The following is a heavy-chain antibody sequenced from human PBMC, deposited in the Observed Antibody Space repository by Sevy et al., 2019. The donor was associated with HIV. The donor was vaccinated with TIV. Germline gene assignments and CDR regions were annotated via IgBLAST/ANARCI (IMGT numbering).Heavy chain of an antibody. J-gene: IGHJ4*02. V-gene: IGHV4-61*02. CDR2: IYTSGTT. CDR3: ARGDTTMVTTLGY. CDR1: GGSINSGPYY. D-gene: IGHD4-17*01. Sequence: SETLSLTCTVSGGSINSGPYYWSLIRQPAGKGLEWIGRIYTSGTTNYNPSLKSRVTMSVDTSKNQFSLKLSSVTAADTAVYYCARGDTTMVTTLGYWGQGTLVTVSS.